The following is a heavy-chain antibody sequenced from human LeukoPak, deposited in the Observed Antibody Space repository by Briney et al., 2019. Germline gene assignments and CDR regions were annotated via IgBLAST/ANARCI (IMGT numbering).Heavy chain of an antibody. D-gene: IGHD3-3*01. V-gene: IGHV3-15*01. J-gene: IGHJ6*03. CDR3: TGDFGYWYYCYMDV. CDR1: GFTFSNAW. Sequence: PGGSLRLSCAASGFTFSNAWMSWVRQAPGKGLEWVGRIKSKTDGGTTEYAAPVKCRFTISKDDSKNTLYLQMNSLKTEDTAVYYCTGDFGYWYYCYMDVWGKGTTVTVSS. CDR2: IKSKTDGGTT.